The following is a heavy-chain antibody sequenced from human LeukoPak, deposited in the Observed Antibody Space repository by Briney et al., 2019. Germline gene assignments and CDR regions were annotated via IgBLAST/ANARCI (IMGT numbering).Heavy chain of an antibody. J-gene: IGHJ4*02. CDR3: ARGKYTSFDN. CDR2: TYYRSKWSF. V-gene: IGHV6-1*01. Sequence: SQTLSLTCAISGDSIFTNNFAWNWIRQSPSRGLEWLGRTYYRSKWSFDYAVSVKSRITINADTSKNQFSLQLSSVTPEDTAVHYCARGKYTSFDNWGQGTLVTVSS. D-gene: IGHD6-6*01. CDR1: GDSIFTNNFA.